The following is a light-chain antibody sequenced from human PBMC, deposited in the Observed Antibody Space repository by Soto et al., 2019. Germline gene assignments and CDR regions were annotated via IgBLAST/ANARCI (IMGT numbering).Light chain of an antibody. J-gene: IGLJ2*01. CDR3: RSYDSSMSALL. CDR1: SCNVGGDYD. Sequence: QSVLTQPASVSGSPGQRITISCTGSSCNVGGDYDVPWYQQHPGKAPKLIICCNGNRPSGVPNRFSGSKSVNAASLTITGLQAEDEADYYCRSYDSSMSALLFGGGTKLTVL. V-gene: IGLV1-40*01. CDR2: CNG.